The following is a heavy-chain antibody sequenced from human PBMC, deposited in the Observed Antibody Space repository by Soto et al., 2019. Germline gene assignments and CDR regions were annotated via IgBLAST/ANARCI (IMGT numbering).Heavy chain of an antibody. CDR1: GFTFSSYG. V-gene: IGHV3-33*01. CDR2: IWYDGSNK. CDR3: ARVGLRWTYYCAMGV. Sequence: QVQLVESGGGVVQPGRSLRLSCAASGFTFSSYGMHWVRQAPGKGLEWVAVIWYDGSNKYYADSVKGRFTISRDNSKNTLNLQMSSLRAEVTVVDYCARVGLRWTYYCAMGVWGQGSTVTVSS. D-gene: IGHD4-17*01. J-gene: IGHJ6*02.